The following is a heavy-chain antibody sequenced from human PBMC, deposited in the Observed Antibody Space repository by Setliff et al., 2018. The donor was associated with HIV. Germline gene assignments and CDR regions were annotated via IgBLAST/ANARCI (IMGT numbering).Heavy chain of an antibody. CDR3: TGIRGPPPWWFDP. D-gene: IGHD3-10*01. V-gene: IGHV3-49*04. Sequence: GGSLRLSCTASGFTFGDYAMGWVRQAPGKGLEWVSLIRSIGHYGTIEYAASVKGRFTISRDDSKSIAYLQMNSLKTEDTAVYYCTGIRGPPPWWFDPWGQGTLVTVSS. J-gene: IGHJ5*02. CDR1: GFTFGDYA. CDR2: IRSIGHYGTI.